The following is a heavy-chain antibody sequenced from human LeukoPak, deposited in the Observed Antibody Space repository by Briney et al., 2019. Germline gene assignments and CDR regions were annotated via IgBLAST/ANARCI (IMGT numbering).Heavy chain of an antibody. Sequence: PGRSLRLSCAASGFTFDVYAMHWVRQAPGKGLEWVSGISWNSGSIGYADSVKGRFTISRDNAKNSLYLQMNSLRAEDTALYYCAKDMSSSWFYYFDYWGQGTLVTVSS. V-gene: IGHV3-9*01. J-gene: IGHJ4*02. CDR1: GFTFDVYA. CDR3: AKDMSSSWFYYFDY. CDR2: ISWNSGSI. D-gene: IGHD6-13*01.